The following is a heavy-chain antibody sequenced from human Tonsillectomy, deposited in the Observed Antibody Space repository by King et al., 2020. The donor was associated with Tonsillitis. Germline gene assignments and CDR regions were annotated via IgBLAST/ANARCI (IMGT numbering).Heavy chain of an antibody. CDR1: GFSLSTSEIR. J-gene: IGHJ4*02. V-gene: IGHV2-70*04. CDR3: ACDVLHSYDSSGYYYGGFDF. Sequence: TLKESGPALVKPTQTLTLTCTFSGFSLSTSEIRVSWIRQPPGKALEWLARIDWDDDKCYSTSLKTRLTISKGTSKNQVVLTMTNMDPVDTATYYCACDVLHSYDSSGYYYGGFDFWGQGTLVTVSS. D-gene: IGHD3-22*01. CDR2: IDWDDDK.